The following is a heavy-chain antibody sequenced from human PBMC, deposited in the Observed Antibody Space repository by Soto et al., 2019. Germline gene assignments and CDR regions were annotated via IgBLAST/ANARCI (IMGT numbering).Heavy chain of an antibody. J-gene: IGHJ4*02. D-gene: IGHD3-22*01. CDR3: ARVGSASLMVVVIADH. V-gene: IGHV3-49*05. CDR1: GFTFGDYA. CDR2: IRSKGYGGTT. Sequence: EVQVVESGGALVKPGRSLRLSCTTSGFTFGDYAMSWFRQAPGKGLEWVGFIRSKGYGGTTQYAASVKGRFTISRDDSESIAYLQMDSLKTEDTALYYCARVGSASLMVVVIADHGGQGTQVTVSS.